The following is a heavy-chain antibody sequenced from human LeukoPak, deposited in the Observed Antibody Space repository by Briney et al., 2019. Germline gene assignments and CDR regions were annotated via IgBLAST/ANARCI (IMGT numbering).Heavy chain of an antibody. CDR2: IYTSGST. CDR1: GGSISSYY. D-gene: IGHD3-3*01. Sequence: PSETLSLTCTVSGGSISSYYWSWIRQPAGKGLEWIGRIYTSGSTNYNPSLKSRVTMSVDTSKNQFSLKLSSVTAADTAVYYCARDRSLTIFGVVRPHYYYYMDVWGKGTTVTVSS. CDR3: ARDRSLTIFGVVRPHYYYYMDV. J-gene: IGHJ6*03. V-gene: IGHV4-4*07.